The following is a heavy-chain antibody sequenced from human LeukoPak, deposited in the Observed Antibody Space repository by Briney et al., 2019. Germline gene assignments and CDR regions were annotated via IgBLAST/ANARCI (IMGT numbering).Heavy chain of an antibody. Sequence: GASVKVSCKASGYIFSDYYIHWVRQAPGQGLEWMGWIIPKSGDTKYAQKFQDRVTMTRDTSIRTAYMELSKLTSEDTAMFYCATPRIYDSTGYFAFDIWGQGTMVIVSS. CDR3: ATPRIYDSTGYFAFDI. CDR1: GYIFSDYY. V-gene: IGHV1-2*02. J-gene: IGHJ3*02. CDR2: IIPKSGDT. D-gene: IGHD3-22*01.